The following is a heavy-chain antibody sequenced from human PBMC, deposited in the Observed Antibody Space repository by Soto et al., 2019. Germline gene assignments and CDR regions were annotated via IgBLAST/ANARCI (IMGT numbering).Heavy chain of an antibody. V-gene: IGHV5-51*01. J-gene: IGHJ6*02. D-gene: IGHD1-1*01. CDR2: IYHVDSDT. CDR3: ARHELPGGGTGHGLDV. CDR1: GNPFTSYW. Sequence: PXESLKIFRSSLGNPFTSYWIDLVLQMPGKGLEWMGIIYHVDSDTRYRPSFQGQVTISADTSNTTAYLQWSRLKASDTAMYYCARHELPGGGTGHGLDVWGQGTTVTVSS.